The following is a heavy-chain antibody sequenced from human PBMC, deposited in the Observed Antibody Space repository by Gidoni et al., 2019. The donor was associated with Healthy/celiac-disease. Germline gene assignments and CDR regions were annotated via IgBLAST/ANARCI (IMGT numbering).Heavy chain of an antibody. J-gene: IGHJ4*02. D-gene: IGHD2-2*01. Sequence: EVQLLESGGGLVQPGGYLRLSCPASGFTFSIYALSWVRQDPGKGLSWVSAISGSGVSTYYADSVKGRFTISRYNSKNTLYLQMNSLRADDTAVYYCAKDQQRSCHEYWGQGTLVTVSS. CDR1: GFTFSIYA. CDR3: AKDQQRSCHEY. CDR2: ISGSGVST. V-gene: IGHV3-23*01.